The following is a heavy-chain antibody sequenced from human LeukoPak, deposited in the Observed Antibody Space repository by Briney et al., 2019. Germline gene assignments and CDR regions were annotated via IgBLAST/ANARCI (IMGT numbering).Heavy chain of an antibody. CDR1: GDSVSSNNAA. CDR3: VRGRVSAFDI. Sequence: SQTLSLTCAISGDSVSSNNAAWNWIRQSPSRGLEWLGRTYYTSKWNNDYASSVRSRIVINPDTSKNQFSLQLNSVTPEDTALYYCVRGRVSAFDIWGQGTMVTVSS. CDR2: TYYTSKWNN. J-gene: IGHJ3*02. V-gene: IGHV6-1*01.